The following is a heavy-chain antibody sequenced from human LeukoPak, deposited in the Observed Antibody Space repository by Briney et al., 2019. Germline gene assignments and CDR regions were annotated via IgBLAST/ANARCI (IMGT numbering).Heavy chain of an antibody. D-gene: IGHD6-25*01. Sequence: KTSETLSLTCGVSGGSVSSTNWRTWIRQPPGKGLEWIGEVHLDGRTNFNPSLKSRLTMSVDLSENHVSLELTSVTAADTAVYYCAREGGFYRPLDYSGQGTLVTVSS. CDR2: VHLDGRT. J-gene: IGHJ4*02. V-gene: IGHV4-4*02. CDR3: AREGGFYRPLDY. CDR1: GGSVSSTNW.